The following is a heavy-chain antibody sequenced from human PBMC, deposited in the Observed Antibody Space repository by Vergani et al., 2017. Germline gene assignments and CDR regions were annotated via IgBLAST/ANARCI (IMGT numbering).Heavy chain of an antibody. Sequence: QVQLQESGPGLVKPPGTLSLTCAVSGGSISSSYWWSWFRQPPGKGLEWIGEIYHSGSTNYNPSLKSRVTISVDTSKNQFSLKLSSVTAADTAVYYCARGGRGVGAIDAFDIWGQGTMVTVSS. J-gene: IGHJ3*02. CDR1: GGSISSSYW. CDR3: ARGGRGVGAIDAFDI. V-gene: IGHV4-4*03. CDR2: IYHSGST. D-gene: IGHD1-26*01.